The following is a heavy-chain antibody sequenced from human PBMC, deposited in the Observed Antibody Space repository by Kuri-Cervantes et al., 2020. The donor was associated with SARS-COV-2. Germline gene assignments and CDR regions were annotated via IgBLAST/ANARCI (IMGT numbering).Heavy chain of an antibody. V-gene: IGHV1-69*13. CDR1: GGTFSSYA. CDR2: IIPIFGTA. Sequence: SVKVSCKASGGTFSSYAISWVRQAPGQGLEWMGRIIPIFGTADYAQKFQGRVTITADESTSTAYMELSSLRSEGTAVYYCARGSAGGRYSNYVLDYWGQGTLVTVSS. D-gene: IGHD4-11*01. J-gene: IGHJ4*02. CDR3: ARGSAGGRYSNYVLDY.